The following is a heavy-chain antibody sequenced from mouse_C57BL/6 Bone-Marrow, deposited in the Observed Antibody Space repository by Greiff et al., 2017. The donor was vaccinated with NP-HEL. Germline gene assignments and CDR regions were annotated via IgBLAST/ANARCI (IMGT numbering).Heavy chain of an antibody. CDR2: ISDGGSYT. J-gene: IGHJ2*01. CDR3: ARGGFYFDD. V-gene: IGHV5-4*03. CDR1: GFTFSSYA. Sequence: EVMLVESGGGLVKPGGSLKLSCAASGFTFSSYAMSWVRQTPEKRLEWVATISDGGSYTYYPDNVKGRCTISRDNAKNNLYLQMSHLKSEDTARYYCARGGFYFDDWGKGTTLTVAS.